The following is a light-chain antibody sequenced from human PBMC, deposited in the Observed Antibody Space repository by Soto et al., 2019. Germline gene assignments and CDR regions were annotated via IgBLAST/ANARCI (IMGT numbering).Light chain of an antibody. CDR3: QQYNNWPWT. J-gene: IGKJ1*01. V-gene: IGKV3-15*01. CDR2: DAS. CDR1: QSVAANY. Sequence: EVVLTQSPGTLSLSPGERATLSCRASQSVAANYLAWYQQKRGQAPRLLIYDASTRATGVPARFSGSGSGTEFTLSISSLQSEDSAVYYCQQYNNWPWTFGQGTKVDIK.